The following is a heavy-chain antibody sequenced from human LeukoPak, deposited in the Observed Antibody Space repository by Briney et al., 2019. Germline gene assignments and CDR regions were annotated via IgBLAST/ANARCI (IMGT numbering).Heavy chain of an antibody. CDR3: AKDSSGYCSGGSCYGILDY. V-gene: IGHV3-30*18. D-gene: IGHD2-15*01. Sequence: PGGSLRLSCAASGFTFSSYGMHWVRQAPGKGLEWVAVISYDGSNKYYADSVKGRFTISRDNSKNALYLQMNSLRAEDTAVYYCAKDSSGYCSGGSCYGILDYWGQGTLVTVPS. J-gene: IGHJ4*02. CDR2: ISYDGSNK. CDR1: GFTFSSYG.